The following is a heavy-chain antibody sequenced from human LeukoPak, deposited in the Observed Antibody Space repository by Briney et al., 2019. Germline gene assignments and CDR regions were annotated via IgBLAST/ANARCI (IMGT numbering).Heavy chain of an antibody. Sequence: TSETLSLTCAVYGGSFSGYYWSWIRQPPGKGLEWIGEINHSGSTNYNPSLKSRVTISVDTSKNQFSLKLSSVTAADTAVYYCASSKYYDILTGYYDYFDYWGQGTLVTVSS. J-gene: IGHJ4*02. V-gene: IGHV4-34*01. CDR3: ASSKYYDILTGYYDYFDY. CDR2: INHSGST. CDR1: GGSFSGYY. D-gene: IGHD3-9*01.